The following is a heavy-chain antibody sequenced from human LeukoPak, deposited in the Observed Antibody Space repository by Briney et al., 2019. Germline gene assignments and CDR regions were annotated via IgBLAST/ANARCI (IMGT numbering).Heavy chain of an antibody. Sequence: SVKVSCKASGGTSSSYAISWVRQAPGQGLEWMGGIIPIFGTANYAQKFQGRVTITADESTSTAYMELSSLRSEDTAVYYCARDRRIAAAGTDPYYYYYYMDVWGKGTTVTVSS. J-gene: IGHJ6*03. CDR1: GGTSSSYA. D-gene: IGHD6-13*01. CDR3: ARDRRIAAAGTDPYYYYYYMDV. CDR2: IIPIFGTA. V-gene: IGHV1-69*13.